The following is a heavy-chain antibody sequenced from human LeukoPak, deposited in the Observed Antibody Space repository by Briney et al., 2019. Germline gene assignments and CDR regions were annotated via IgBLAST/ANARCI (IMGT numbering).Heavy chain of an antibody. D-gene: IGHD3-3*01. V-gene: IGHV4-61*02. Sequence: SETLSLTSTVSGGSICSGSYYWRWIRQPAGKGLELSGRIYTSGSTNYSPSLKSRVTISVDTSKNQFSLTLSSVAAADTAVYYCAALYYDFSFWGQGTLVTVSS. CDR3: AALYYDFSF. CDR1: GGSICSGSYY. CDR2: IYTSGST. J-gene: IGHJ4*02.